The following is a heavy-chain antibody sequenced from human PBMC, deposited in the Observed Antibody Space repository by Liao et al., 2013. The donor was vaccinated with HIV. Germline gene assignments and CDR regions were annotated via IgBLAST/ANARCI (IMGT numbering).Heavy chain of an antibody. J-gene: IGHJ3*02. Sequence: QVHLQESGPGLVKPSETLSLTCAVSGDSITSYYWSWIRQPPGKGLEWIGYVYYGGTTKYNPSLKSRLTISVDTSKSQLSLNLKSVTAADTAVYYCARVFSYSSSSSYAFDIWGQGTMVTVSS. D-gene: IGHD6-6*01. CDR3: ARVFSYSSSSSYAFDI. V-gene: IGHV4-59*01. CDR1: GDSITSYY. CDR2: VYYGGTT.